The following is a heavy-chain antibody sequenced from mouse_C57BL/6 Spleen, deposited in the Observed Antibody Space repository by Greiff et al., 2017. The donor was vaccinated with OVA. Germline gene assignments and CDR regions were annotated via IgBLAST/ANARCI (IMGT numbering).Heavy chain of an antibody. CDR2: INPGSGGT. V-gene: IGHV1-54*01. D-gene: IGHD2-4*01. Sequence: VKLMESGAELVRPGTSVKVSCKASGYAFTNYLIEWVKQRPGQGLEWIGVINPGSGGTDYNEKVKGKAKLTADKSSSTSYMQLSSLTSEDSAVYFCAREIKGGFDDWGQGTTVTVSS. CDR3: AREIKGGFDD. CDR1: GYAFTNYL. J-gene: IGHJ2*01.